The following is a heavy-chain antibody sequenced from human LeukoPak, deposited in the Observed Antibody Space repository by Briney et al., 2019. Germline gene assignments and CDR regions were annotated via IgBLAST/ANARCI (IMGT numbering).Heavy chain of an antibody. D-gene: IGHD6-19*01. V-gene: IGHV3-23*01. J-gene: IGHJ5*02. CDR1: GFSFSYHG. CDR2: VSPPGGGT. Sequence: PGGSLRLSCVASGFSFSYHGMNWVRLAPGKGLEWVSGVSPPGGGTYYADSVKGRFTISRDDSRNTLSLQMNSLRAEDTAVYYCARDPGYSSGWYTNWFDPWGQGTLVTVSS. CDR3: ARDPGYSSGWYTNWFDP.